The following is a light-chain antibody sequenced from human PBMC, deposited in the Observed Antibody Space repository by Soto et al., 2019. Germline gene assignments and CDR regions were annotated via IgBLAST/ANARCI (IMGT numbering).Light chain of an antibody. J-gene: IGLJ2*01. Sequence: QSALTQPASVSGSPGQSITISCTGTSSDVGSYNYVSWYQKYPGKAPKVLIYDVSNRPSGVSDRFSGSKSGNTASLTISGLQAEDEADYYCTSYTRTNTMVLGGGTKLTVL. CDR2: DVS. CDR1: SSDVGSYNY. CDR3: TSYTRTNTMV. V-gene: IGLV2-14*03.